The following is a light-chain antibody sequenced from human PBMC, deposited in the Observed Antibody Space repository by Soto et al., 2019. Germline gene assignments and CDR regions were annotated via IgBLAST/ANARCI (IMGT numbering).Light chain of an antibody. CDR2: DAS. J-gene: IGKJ5*01. Sequence: EIVLTQSPVTLSLSPGERATLSCRASQSFSSSLAWYQQKPGQAPRLLIYDASNTATGIPARFSGSGSGTDFTLTISSLEPEDFAIYYCQQRSSSITFGQGTRLETK. V-gene: IGKV3-11*01. CDR3: QQRSSSIT. CDR1: QSFSSS.